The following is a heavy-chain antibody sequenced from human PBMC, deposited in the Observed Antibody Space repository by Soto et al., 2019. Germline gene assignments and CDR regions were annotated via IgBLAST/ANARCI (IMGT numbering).Heavy chain of an antibody. J-gene: IGHJ4*02. CDR3: VRGGMADKIFDY. D-gene: IGHD3-16*01. CDR1: GYSFTSYW. V-gene: IGHV5-10-1*01. CDR2: IDPSDSYT. Sequence: PGESLKISCKGSGYSFTSYWISCVRQMPGKGLEWMGRIDPSDSYTNYSPSFQGHVTISADRSISTAYLQWSSLKASDTAVYYCVRGGMADKIFDYWGQGTLVTVSS.